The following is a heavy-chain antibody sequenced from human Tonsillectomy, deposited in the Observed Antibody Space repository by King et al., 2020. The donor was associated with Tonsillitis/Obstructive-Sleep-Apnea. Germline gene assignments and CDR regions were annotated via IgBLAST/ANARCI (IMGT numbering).Heavy chain of an antibody. D-gene: IGHD1-14*01. V-gene: IGHV4-39*01. CDR3: ARQAKEGRPDDAFDI. CDR1: GGSISSSSYY. CDR2: IYYSGST. Sequence: VQLQESGPGLVKPSETLSLTCTVSGGSISSSSYYWGWIRQPPGKGLEWIGSIYYSGSTYYNPSLKSRVTISVDTSKNQFSLKLSSVTAADTAVYYCARQAKEGRPDDAFDIWGQGTMVTVSS. J-gene: IGHJ3*02.